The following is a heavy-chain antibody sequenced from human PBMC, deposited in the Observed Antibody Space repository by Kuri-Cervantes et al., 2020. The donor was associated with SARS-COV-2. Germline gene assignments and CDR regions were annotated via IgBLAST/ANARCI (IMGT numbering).Heavy chain of an antibody. D-gene: IGHD3-10*01. CDR3: AKDSTYYGAGTYYTH. V-gene: IGHV3-53*05. CDR2: IHSGGST. J-gene: IGHJ1*01. Sequence: GESLKISCAASGFTVSSNYMSWVRQAPGKGLEWVSVIHSGGSTYYADSVKGRFIISRDDTEDTLFLDMNSLRPEDTAKYFCAKDSTYYGAGTYYTHWGQGSLVTVSS. CDR1: GFTVSSNY.